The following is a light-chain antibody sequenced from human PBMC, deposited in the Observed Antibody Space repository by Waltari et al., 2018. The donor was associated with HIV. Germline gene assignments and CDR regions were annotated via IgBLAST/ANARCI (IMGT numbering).Light chain of an antibody. V-gene: IGLV2-14*01. CDR2: EFT. CDR3: TSYVSSASPE. J-gene: IGLJ3*02. Sequence: QSALPQPASVSGSPGQSITISCTGTSSDINYDNYVSWYQHQPGKVPKVIISEFTNLPSGVSSRFSDSKSGNTASLTISGLQAEDEADYFCTSYVSSASPEFGGWTRLTVL. CDR1: SSDINYDNY.